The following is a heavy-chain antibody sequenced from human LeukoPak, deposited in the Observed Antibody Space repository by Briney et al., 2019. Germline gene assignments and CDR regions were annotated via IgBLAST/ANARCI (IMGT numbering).Heavy chain of an antibody. D-gene: IGHD2-2*01. Sequence: SETLSLTCAVYGGSFSGYYWSWIRQPPGKGLEWIGEINHSGTTNYNPSLKSRVTISVDTPKNQFSLKLNSVTAADTAVYYCARGYQLLWGGWFDPWGQGTPVTVSS. J-gene: IGHJ5*02. V-gene: IGHV4-34*01. CDR2: INHSGTT. CDR1: GGSFSGYY. CDR3: ARGYQLLWGGWFDP.